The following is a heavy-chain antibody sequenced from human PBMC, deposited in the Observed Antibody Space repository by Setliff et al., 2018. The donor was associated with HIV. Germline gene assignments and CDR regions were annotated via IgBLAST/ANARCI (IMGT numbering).Heavy chain of an antibody. Sequence: GGSLRLSCAASGFTFSSYSMNWVRQAPGKGLEWVSFISGNSGAVTYADSVRGRFTISRDNAKNSLYLQMNSLRAEDTAVYYCARDRGGSYTPLDYWGQGTLVTVSS. D-gene: IGHD1-26*01. V-gene: IGHV3-48*01. CDR2: ISGNSGAV. CDR3: ARDRGGSYTPLDY. CDR1: GFTFSSYS. J-gene: IGHJ4*02.